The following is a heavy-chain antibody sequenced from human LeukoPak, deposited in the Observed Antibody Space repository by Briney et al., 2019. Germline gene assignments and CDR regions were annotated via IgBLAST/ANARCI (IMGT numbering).Heavy chain of an antibody. J-gene: IGHJ4*02. CDR3: ARALRFFDY. V-gene: IGHV4-61*02. Sequence: SETLSLTCTVSGGSISSGSYYWSWIRQPAGKGLEWIGRIYTSGSTNYNPSLKSRVTISVDTSKNQFSLKLSSVTAADTAVYYCARALRFFDYWGQGTLVTVSS. CDR1: GGSISSGSYY. CDR2: IYTSGST. D-gene: IGHD4-17*01.